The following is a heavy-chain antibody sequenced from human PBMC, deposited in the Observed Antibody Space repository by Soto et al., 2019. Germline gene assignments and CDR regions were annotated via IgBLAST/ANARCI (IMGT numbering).Heavy chain of an antibody. CDR2: INPSGGST. V-gene: IGHV1-46*01. Sequence: ASVTVSCKASGYTFSTYYMHWVRQAPGQGYEWMGIINPSGGSTTYAQKFQGRVTMTRDTSTTTVYMELSSLKSEDTAVYYCARYDYNGYYFDYRGQGTLVTVSS. CDR3: ARYDYNGYYFDY. CDR1: GYTFSTYY. J-gene: IGHJ4*02. D-gene: IGHD4-4*01.